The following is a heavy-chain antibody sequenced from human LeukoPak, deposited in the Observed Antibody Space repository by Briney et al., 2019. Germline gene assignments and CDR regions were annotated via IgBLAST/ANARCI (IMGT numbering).Heavy chain of an antibody. V-gene: IGHV1-8*02. CDR3: ARAELRYFDWPPGDY. J-gene: IGHJ4*02. CDR2: MNPNSGNT. CDR1: GYTFTGYY. D-gene: IGHD3-9*01. Sequence: ASVKVSCKASGYTFTGYYMHWVRQAPGQGLEWMGWMNPNSGNTGYAQKFQGRVTVTRNTSISTAYMELSSLRSEDTAVYYCARAELRYFDWPPGDYWGQGTLVTVSS.